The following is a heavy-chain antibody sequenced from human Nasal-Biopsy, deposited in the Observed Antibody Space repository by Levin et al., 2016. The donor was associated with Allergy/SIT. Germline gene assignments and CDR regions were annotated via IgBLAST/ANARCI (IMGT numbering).Heavy chain of an antibody. Sequence: ASVKVSCKASGYPFTNYGINWVRQAPGQGLEWMGWISTYKGNTNYAQRLQGRVTMTTDTPTSTAYMELRSLRSDDTAVYYCARDLVGATIPYWGQGTLVTVSS. J-gene: IGHJ4*02. V-gene: IGHV1-18*04. CDR1: GYPFTNYG. D-gene: IGHD1-26*01. CDR3: ARDLVGATIPY. CDR2: ISTYKGNT.